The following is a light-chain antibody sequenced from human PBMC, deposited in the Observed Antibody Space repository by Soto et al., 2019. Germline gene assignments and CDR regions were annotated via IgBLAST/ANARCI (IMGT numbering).Light chain of an antibody. CDR3: QQSYSTPIT. V-gene: IGKV1-5*01. J-gene: IGKJ5*01. Sequence: DIQMTQSPSTLSASVVGRVTSTFLASQSISSWLAWYQQKPGKAPKLLIYDASSLESGVPSRFSGSGSGTEFTLTISDLQPDDFATYYCQQSYSTPITFGQGTRLEI. CDR1: QSISSW. CDR2: DAS.